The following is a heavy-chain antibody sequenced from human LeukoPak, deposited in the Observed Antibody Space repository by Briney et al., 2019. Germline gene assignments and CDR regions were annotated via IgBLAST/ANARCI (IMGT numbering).Heavy chain of an antibody. Sequence: PGGSLRLSCAASGFTFNTFAMSWVRQAPGKGLEWVSAISATGGAIYYVDSVKGRLTISRDDSQKTLYLQMNSLRVEDTAIYYCAKRAPLERGYTYGGVFDYWGQGSLVTVSS. CDR1: GFTFNTFA. V-gene: IGHV3-23*01. CDR2: ISATGGAI. D-gene: IGHD5-18*01. CDR3: AKRAPLERGYTYGGVFDY. J-gene: IGHJ4*02.